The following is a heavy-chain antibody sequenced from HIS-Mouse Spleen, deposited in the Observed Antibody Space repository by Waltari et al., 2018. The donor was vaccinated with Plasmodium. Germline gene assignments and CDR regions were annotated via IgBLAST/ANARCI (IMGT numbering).Heavy chain of an antibody. CDR2: IYYSGST. J-gene: IGHJ4*02. V-gene: IGHV4-39*01. D-gene: IGHD1-26*01. Sequence: QLQLQESGQGLVKPSETLYLTCTVSGGSISSSRYYWGWIRQPPGKGLAWIGSIYYSGSTYYNPSLKSRVTISVDTSKNQFSLKLSSVTAADTAVYYCARRGGSYYYFDYWGQGTLVTVSS. CDR1: GGSISSSRYY. CDR3: ARRGGSYYYFDY.